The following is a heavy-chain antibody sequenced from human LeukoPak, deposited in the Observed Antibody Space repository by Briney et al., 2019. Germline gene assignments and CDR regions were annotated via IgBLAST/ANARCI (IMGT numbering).Heavy chain of an antibody. D-gene: IGHD5-18*01. CDR1: GGSFSGYY. Sequence: SETLSLTCAVYGGSFSGYYWSWIRQPPGKGLEWIGEINHSGSTNYNPSLKSRVTISVDTSKNQFSLKLSSVTAADTAVYYCARDPGYSYGFYYYGMDVWGQGTTVTVSS. J-gene: IGHJ6*02. CDR3: ARDPGYSYGFYYYGMDV. CDR2: INHSGST. V-gene: IGHV4-34*01.